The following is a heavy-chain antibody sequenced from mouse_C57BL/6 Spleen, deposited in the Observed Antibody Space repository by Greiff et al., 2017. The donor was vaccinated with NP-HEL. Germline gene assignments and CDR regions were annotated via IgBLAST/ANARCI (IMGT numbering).Heavy chain of an antibody. D-gene: IGHD1-1*01. J-gene: IGHJ4*01. CDR1: GFTFSSYA. V-gene: IGHV5-4*01. Sequence: EVMLVESGGGLVKPGGSLKLSCAASGFTFSSYAMSWVRQTPEKRLEWVATISDGGSYTYYPDNVKGRSNIYRDNAKNNLYLQMSHLKSEDTAMYYCAREGYGSSFHWGQGTSVTVSS. CDR3: AREGYGSSFH. CDR2: ISDGGSYT.